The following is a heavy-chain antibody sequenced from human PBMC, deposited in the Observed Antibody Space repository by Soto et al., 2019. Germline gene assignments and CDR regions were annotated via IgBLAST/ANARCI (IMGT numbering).Heavy chain of an antibody. D-gene: IGHD3-3*01. J-gene: IGHJ6*02. Sequence: XESLKLNWQCAGYGFTNYWIGLVLQLPGKGLEWMGIIYPGDSDTKYSPSFQGQVTISVDKSITTAYLQWSSLKASDTAMYFCTTAITIFGVALALDVWGQGTTVTVSS. V-gene: IGHV5-51*01. CDR2: IYPGDSDT. CDR1: GYGFTNYW. CDR3: TTAITIFGVALALDV.